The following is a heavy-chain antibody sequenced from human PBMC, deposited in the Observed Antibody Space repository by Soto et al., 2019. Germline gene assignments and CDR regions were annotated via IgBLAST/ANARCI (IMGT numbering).Heavy chain of an antibody. D-gene: IGHD2-21*02. V-gene: IGHV3-30-3*01. Sequence: QVQLVESGGGVVQPGRSLRLSCAASGFTFSSYNMEWVRQGPGKGLEWVTVISFDGSNKYYADSVQGRFTISRDNSKNMVYLEMDSLKPEDTAVYYCAREVGTFYYHYGMDVWGQGTTVTVAS. CDR3: AREVGTFYYHYGMDV. CDR2: ISFDGSNK. CDR1: GFTFSSYN. J-gene: IGHJ6*02.